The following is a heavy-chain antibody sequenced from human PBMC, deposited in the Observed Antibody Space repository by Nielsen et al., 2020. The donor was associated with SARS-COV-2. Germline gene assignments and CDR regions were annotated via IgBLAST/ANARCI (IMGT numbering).Heavy chain of an antibody. V-gene: IGHV4-31*03. D-gene: IGHD2-21*02. CDR2: IYYSGNT. CDR1: GASMYRGGYY. J-gene: IGHJ6*02. Sequence: SETLSLTCNVSGASMYRGGYYWSWIRQHPGKGLEWIGYIYYSGNTYYNPSLKSRVLISLDTPKKQFSLKLSSVTAADTAVYYCARETLVVTANYGLDVWGPGTTVTVSS. CDR3: ARETLVVTANYGLDV.